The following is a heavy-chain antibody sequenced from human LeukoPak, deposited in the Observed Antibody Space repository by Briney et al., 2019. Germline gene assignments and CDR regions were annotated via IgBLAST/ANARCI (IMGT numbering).Heavy chain of an antibody. Sequence: GGSLRLSCAASGFTFSSYAMSWVRQAPGKGLEWVSAISGSGGSTYYADSVKGRFTISRDNSTNTVYLQMNNLRGEDTAIYYCAKERELFWGHDAFDIWGQGTRVTVSS. CDR2: ISGSGGST. V-gene: IGHV3-23*01. CDR3: AKERELFWGHDAFDI. D-gene: IGHD1-7*01. CDR1: GFTFSSYA. J-gene: IGHJ3*02.